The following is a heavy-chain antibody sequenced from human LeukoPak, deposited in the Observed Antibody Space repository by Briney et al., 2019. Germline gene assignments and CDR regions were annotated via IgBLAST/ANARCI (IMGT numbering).Heavy chain of an antibody. CDR2: ISSDGSST. Sequence: GGSLRLSCGASGFTFSSYWMHWVRQAPGKGLVWVSRISSDGSSTSYADSVKGRFTISRDNAKNTLHLQMNSLRAEDTAVYYCARGGPYSASDYWGQGTLVTVSS. CDR3: ARGGPYSASDY. CDR1: GFTFSSYW. V-gene: IGHV3-74*01. D-gene: IGHD1-26*01. J-gene: IGHJ4*02.